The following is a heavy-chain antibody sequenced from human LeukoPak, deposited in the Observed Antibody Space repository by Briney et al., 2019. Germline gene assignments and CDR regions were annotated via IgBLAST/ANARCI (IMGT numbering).Heavy chain of an antibody. Sequence: SETLSLTCTVSGGSISSSSYYWGWIRQPPGKGLEWIGSIYYSGSTYYNPSLKSRVTISVDTSKNQFSLKLSSVTAADTAVYYCARHLYYGSGSYYYYYMDVWGEGTTVTVSS. CDR2: IYYSGST. D-gene: IGHD3-10*01. CDR1: GGSISSSSYY. J-gene: IGHJ6*03. V-gene: IGHV4-39*01. CDR3: ARHLYYGSGSYYYYYMDV.